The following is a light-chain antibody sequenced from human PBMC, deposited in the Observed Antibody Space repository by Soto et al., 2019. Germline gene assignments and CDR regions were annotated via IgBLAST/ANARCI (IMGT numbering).Light chain of an antibody. CDR3: QQYDNNLIT. CDR1: QDISNY. Sequence: QITQSPSSLSASVGDRVTNTCQASQDISNYLNWYQQKPGKAPKLLIYDASNLETGVPSRFSGSGSGTDFTFTISSLQPEDIATYYCQQYDNNLITFGQGTKVDVK. J-gene: IGKJ1*01. CDR2: DAS. V-gene: IGKV1-33*01.